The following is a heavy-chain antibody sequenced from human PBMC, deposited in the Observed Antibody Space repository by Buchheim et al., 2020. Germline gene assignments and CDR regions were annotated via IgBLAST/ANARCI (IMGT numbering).Heavy chain of an antibody. J-gene: IGHJ6*02. V-gene: IGHV4-34*01. D-gene: IGHD1-7*01. Sequence: QVQLQQWGAGLLKPSETLSLTCAVYGGSFSGYYRSWIRQPPGKGLEWIGEINHSGSTNYNPSLKSRVTISVDTSKNQFSLKLSSVTAADTAVYYCAGNNWNFSPYYYYGMDVWGQGTT. CDR2: INHSGST. CDR1: GGSFSGYY. CDR3: AGNNWNFSPYYYYGMDV.